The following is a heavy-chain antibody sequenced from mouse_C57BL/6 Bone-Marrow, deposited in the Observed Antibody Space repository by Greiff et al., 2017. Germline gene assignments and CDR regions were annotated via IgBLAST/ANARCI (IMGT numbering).Heavy chain of an antibody. D-gene: IGHD2-5*01. V-gene: IGHV1-53*01. CDR3: ARDYSNYGLFAY. CDR2: INPSNGGT. Sequence: QVHVKQSGTELVKPGASVKLSCKASGYTFTSYWMHWVKQRPGQGLEWIGNINPSNGGTNYNEKFKSKATLTVDKSSSTAYMQLSSLTSEDSAVYYCARDYSNYGLFAYWGQGTLVTVSA. CDR1: GYTFTSYW. J-gene: IGHJ3*01.